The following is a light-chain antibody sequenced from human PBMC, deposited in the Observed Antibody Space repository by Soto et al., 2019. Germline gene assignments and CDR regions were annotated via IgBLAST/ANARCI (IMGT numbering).Light chain of an antibody. J-gene: IGKJ1*01. CDR3: QQYNNWPPWT. Sequence: EIVMTQSTATLSVSPGERATLSCRASQSVSSNLAWYQQKPGQAPRLLIYGASTRATGIPASFSGSGSGTEFTLTISSLQSEAFAVYYCQQYNNWPPWTFGQGTKVEIK. V-gene: IGKV3-15*01. CDR1: QSVSSN. CDR2: GAS.